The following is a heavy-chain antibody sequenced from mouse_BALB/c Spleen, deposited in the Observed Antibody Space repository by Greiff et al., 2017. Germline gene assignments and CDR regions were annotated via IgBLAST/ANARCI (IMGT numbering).Heavy chain of an antibody. J-gene: IGHJ4*01. Sequence: EVQLQQSGPSLVKPSQTLSLTCSVTGYSITSGYLNWIRKFPGNKLEYMGYISYSGSTYYNPSLKSRISITRNTSKTQYYLQLNSVTTEDTATYYCARSYYGYFYAMDYWGQGTSVTVSS. CDR2: ISYSGST. CDR1: GYSITSGY. CDR3: ARSYYGYFYAMDY. V-gene: IGHV3-8*02. D-gene: IGHD2-9*01.